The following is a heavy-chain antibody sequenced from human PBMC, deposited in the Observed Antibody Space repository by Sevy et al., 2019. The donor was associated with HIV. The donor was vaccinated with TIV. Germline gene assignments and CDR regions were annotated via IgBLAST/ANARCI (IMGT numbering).Heavy chain of an antibody. CDR3: AIKITMIRGDQGPFDY. J-gene: IGHJ4*02. D-gene: IGHD3-10*01. CDR2: INSDGSST. CDR1: GFTFSRYW. Sequence: GRSLRLSCTASGFTFSRYWMHWVRQAPGKGLVWVSRINSDGSSTSYADSVKGRFTISRDNAKNTLYLQMNSLRAEDTAVYYCAIKITMIRGDQGPFDYWGQGTLVTVSS. V-gene: IGHV3-74*01.